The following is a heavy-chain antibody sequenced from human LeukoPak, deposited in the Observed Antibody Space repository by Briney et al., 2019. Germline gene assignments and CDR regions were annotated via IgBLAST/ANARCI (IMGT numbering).Heavy chain of an antibody. CDR3: ARGPSYYYDSSGYHGLWDY. J-gene: IGHJ4*02. D-gene: IGHD3-22*01. V-gene: IGHV6-1*01. CDR1: GDSVSSNSAA. Sequence: SQTLSLTCAISGDSVSSNSAAWNWIRQSPSRGLEWLGRTYYRSKWYNDYAVSVKSRITINPDTSKNQFSLQLNSVTPEDTAVYYCARGPSYYYDSSGYHGLWDYWGQGTLVTVSS. CDR2: TYYRSKWYN.